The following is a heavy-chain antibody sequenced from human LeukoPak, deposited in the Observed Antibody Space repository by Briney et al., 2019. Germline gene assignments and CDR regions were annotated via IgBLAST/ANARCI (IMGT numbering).Heavy chain of an antibody. CDR1: GYTFTSYD. CDR2: INPNNGAT. V-gene: IGHV1-2*02. J-gene: IGHJ6*03. CDR3: AREPITMVRGYYYSYMDV. Sequence: ASVKVSCKASGYTFTSYDINWVRQATGQGLEWMGWINPNNGATNYAQKFQGRVTMTRDTSISTAYMQLRRLTSDDTAVYYCAREPITMVRGYYYSYMDVWGKGTTVTISS. D-gene: IGHD3-10*01.